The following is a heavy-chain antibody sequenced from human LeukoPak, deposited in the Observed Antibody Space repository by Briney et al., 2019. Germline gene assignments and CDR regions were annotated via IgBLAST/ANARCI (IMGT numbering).Heavy chain of an antibody. CDR3: ARDGYNYRRFDY. Sequence: PSETLSLTCTVSGGSISSGSYYWSWIRQPAGKGLEWIGRIYTSGSTNYNPSLKSRVTISVDTSENQFSLKLSSVTAADTAVYYCARDGYNYRRFDYWGQGTLVTVS. CDR1: GGSISSGSYY. D-gene: IGHD5-24*01. CDR2: IYTSGST. J-gene: IGHJ4*02. V-gene: IGHV4-61*02.